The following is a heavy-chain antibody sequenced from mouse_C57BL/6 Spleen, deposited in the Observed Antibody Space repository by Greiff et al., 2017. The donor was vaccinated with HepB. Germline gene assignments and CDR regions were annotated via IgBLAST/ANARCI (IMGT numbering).Heavy chain of an antibody. Sequence: VKLVESGPGLVAPSQSLSITCTVSGFSLTSFGFHWVRQPPGKGLEWLVVIWSDGSTTYNSALKSRLSISKDNSKSQVFLKMNSLQTDDTAMYYCARHGRNYADAMDYWGQGTSVTVSS. V-gene: IGHV2-6-1*01. CDR2: IWSDGST. J-gene: IGHJ4*01. D-gene: IGHD1-1*01. CDR1: GFSLTSFG. CDR3: ARHGRNYADAMDY.